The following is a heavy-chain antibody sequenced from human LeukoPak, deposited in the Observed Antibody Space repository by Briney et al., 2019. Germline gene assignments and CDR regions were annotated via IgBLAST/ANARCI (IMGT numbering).Heavy chain of an antibody. CDR2: IAYDGSNK. D-gene: IGHD3-10*01. J-gene: IGHJ4*02. CDR1: GFTFSNYG. V-gene: IGHV3-30*18. Sequence: GGSLRLSCAASGFTFSNYGMHWVRQAPGKGLEWVAVIAYDGSNKYYADSVKGRFTISRDNSKNTLFLQMNSLRAEDTAVYYCAKWSFGELLPDYWGQGTLVTVSS. CDR3: AKWSFGELLPDY.